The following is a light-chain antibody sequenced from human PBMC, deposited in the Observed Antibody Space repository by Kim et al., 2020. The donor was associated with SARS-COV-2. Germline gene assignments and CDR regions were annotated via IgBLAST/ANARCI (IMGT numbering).Light chain of an antibody. V-gene: IGLV1-47*01. Sequence: ELTQPPSASVTPGQRVTISCSGSSSNIGSNYVYWYQQRPGTAPKLLIYRNNQRPSGVPDRFSGSKSGTSASLAISGLRSEDEADYYCAAWDDSLSGRVFGGGTQLTVL. CDR3: AAWDDSLSGRV. J-gene: IGLJ3*02. CDR1: SSNIGSNY. CDR2: RNN.